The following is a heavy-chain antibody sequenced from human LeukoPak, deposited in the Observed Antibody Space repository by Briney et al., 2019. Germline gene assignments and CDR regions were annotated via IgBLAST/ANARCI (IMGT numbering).Heavy chain of an antibody. CDR1: GYTFTGYY. CDR2: INPNSGGT. Sequence: ASVKASCKASGYTFTGYYMHWVRQAPGQGLEWMGRINPNSGGTNYAQKFQGRVTMTRDTSISTAYMELSRLRSDDTAVYYCARVSPGAFPFDYWGQGTLVTVSS. V-gene: IGHV1-2*06. J-gene: IGHJ4*02. CDR3: ARVSPGAFPFDY. D-gene: IGHD2-8*02.